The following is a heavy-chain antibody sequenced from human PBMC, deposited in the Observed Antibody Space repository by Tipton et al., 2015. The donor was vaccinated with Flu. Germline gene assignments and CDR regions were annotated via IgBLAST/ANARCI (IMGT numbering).Heavy chain of an antibody. CDR2: INQDGREK. J-gene: IGHJ4*02. V-gene: IGHV3-7*01. CDR1: GFTFSDYW. Sequence: CAASGFTFSDYWMSWVRQAPGKGLEWVAKINQDGREKYYVDFVKGRFTISRDNAKNSLYLEMNSQRADDTAVYYCAREPHGNFDYWGQGTRVTVSS. CDR3: AREPHGNFDY.